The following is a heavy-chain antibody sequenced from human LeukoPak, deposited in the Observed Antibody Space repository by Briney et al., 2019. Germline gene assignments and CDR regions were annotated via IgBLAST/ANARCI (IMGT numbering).Heavy chain of an antibody. CDR2: IYYNGNT. Sequence: SETLSLTCSVSDGSINSYYWNRIRRPPGKGLEWIGYIYYNGNTNYSPSLKSRVTMSVDTSKNLFSLKVSSVTAADTAVYYCARGRSNYYGMDVWGQGTTVTVSS. D-gene: IGHD1-26*01. V-gene: IGHV4-59*01. CDR3: ARGRSNYYGMDV. CDR1: DGSINSYY. J-gene: IGHJ6*02.